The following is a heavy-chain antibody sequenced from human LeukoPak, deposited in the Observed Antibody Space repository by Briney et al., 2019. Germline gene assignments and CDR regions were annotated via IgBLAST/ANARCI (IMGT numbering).Heavy chain of an antibody. V-gene: IGHV3-11*01. Sequence: GGSLRLSCAASGFTFSDYLMTWVRQAPGKGLEWVSYISSSGSTIYYADSVKGRFTISRDNAKNSLYLQMNSLKTEDTAVYYCSRDQYGYNYGSGSSGLFDYWGQGTLVTVSS. D-gene: IGHD3-10*01. J-gene: IGHJ4*02. CDR1: GFTFSDYL. CDR3: SRDQYGYNYGSGSSGLFDY. CDR2: ISSSGSTI.